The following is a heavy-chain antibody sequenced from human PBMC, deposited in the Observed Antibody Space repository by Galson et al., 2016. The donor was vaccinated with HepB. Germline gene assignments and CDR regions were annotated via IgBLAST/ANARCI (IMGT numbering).Heavy chain of an antibody. Sequence: SLRLSCAASGFTFSSYWMTWVRQAPGKGREWVANIKQDGSEKYYVDSVKGRFTISRDNAKNSLYLQMNSLRAEDTAVYYCARNNWNALGWFDPWGQGTLVTVAS. J-gene: IGHJ5*02. CDR3: ARNNWNALGWFDP. D-gene: IGHD1-1*01. CDR1: GFTFSSYW. CDR2: IKQDGSEK. V-gene: IGHV3-7*05.